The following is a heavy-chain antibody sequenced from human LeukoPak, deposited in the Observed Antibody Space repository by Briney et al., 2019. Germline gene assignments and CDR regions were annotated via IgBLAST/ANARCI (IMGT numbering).Heavy chain of an antibody. D-gene: IGHD2-15*01. Sequence: SQTLSLTCTVSGGSVSSGGYYWSWIRQPPGKGLEWIGEINHSGSTNYNPSLKSRVTISVDTSKNQFSLKLSSVTAADTAVYYCARGGGPRRGPHYFDYWGQGTLVTVSS. CDR2: INHSGST. J-gene: IGHJ4*02. V-gene: IGHV4-61*08. CDR3: ARGGGPRRGPHYFDY. CDR1: GGSVSSGGYY.